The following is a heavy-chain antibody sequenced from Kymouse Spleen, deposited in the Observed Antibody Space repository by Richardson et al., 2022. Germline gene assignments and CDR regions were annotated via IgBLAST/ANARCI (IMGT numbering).Heavy chain of an antibody. Sequence: QLQLQESGPGLVKPSETLSLTCTVSGGSISSSSYYWGWIRQPPGKGLEWIGSIYYSGSTYYNPSLKSRVTISVDTSKNQFSLKLSSVTAADTAVYYCARHVEQLNWFDPWGQGTLVTVSS. CDR2: IYYSGST. CDR1: GGSISSSSYY. J-gene: IGHJ5*02. D-gene: IGHD6-13*01,IGHD6-6*01. V-gene: IGHV4-39*01. CDR3: ARHVEQLNWFDP.